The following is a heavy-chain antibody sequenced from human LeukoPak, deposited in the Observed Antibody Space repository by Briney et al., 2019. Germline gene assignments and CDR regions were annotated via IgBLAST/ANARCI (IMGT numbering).Heavy chain of an antibody. CDR3: ARGPRNDP. J-gene: IGHJ5*02. CDR1: GYPFTTYE. D-gene: IGHD1-14*01. V-gene: IGHV1-8*01. Sequence: ASEKVSCKTSGYPFTTYEINWVRQAAGQGLEWMGWVHPNTGNTAYAQRFQGRVTMTRDTSISTAYMELSSLTSNDTAVYFCARGPRNDPWGQGTLVTVSS. CDR2: VHPNTGNT.